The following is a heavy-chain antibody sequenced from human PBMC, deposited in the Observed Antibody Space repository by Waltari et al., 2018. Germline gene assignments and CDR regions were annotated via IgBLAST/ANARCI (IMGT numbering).Heavy chain of an antibody. V-gene: IGHV3-30-3*01. D-gene: IGHD6-6*01. CDR2: ISYDGSNK. CDR3: ARDEEYSSSSSGTLTDYDY. CDR1: GFTFSSYA. J-gene: IGHJ4*02. Sequence: QVQLVESGGGVVQPRRSLRLSCAASGFTFSSYAMNWVRQAPGKGLEWVAVISYDGSNKYYADSVKGRFTISRDNSKNTLYLQMNSLRAEDTAVYYCARDEEYSSSSSGTLTDYDYWGQGTLVTVSS.